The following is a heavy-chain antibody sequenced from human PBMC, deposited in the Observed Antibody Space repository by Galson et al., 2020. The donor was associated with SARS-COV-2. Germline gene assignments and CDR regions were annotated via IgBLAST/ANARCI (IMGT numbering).Heavy chain of an antibody. D-gene: IGHD3-10*01. CDR2: ISAYNGNT. CDR3: ARVPLWFGELGWVVNWFDP. V-gene: IGHV1-18*01. CDR1: GYTFTSYG. J-gene: IGHJ5*02. Sequence: ASVKVSCKASGYTFTSYGISWVRQAPGQGLEWMGWISAYNGNTNYAQKLQGRVTMTTDTSTSTAYMELRSLRSDDTAVYYCARVPLWFGELGWVVNWFDPWGQGTLVTVSS.